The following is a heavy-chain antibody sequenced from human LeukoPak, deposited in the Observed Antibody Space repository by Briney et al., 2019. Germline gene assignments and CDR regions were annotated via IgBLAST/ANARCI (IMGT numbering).Heavy chain of an antibody. D-gene: IGHD3-22*01. V-gene: IGHV4-30-2*01. Sequence: SQTLSLTCAVSGGSISSGGYSWSWIRQPPGKGLEWIGYIYHSGSTYYNPSLKSRVTISVDTSKNQFSLKLSSVTAADTAVYYCARSRYYDSSGYYYYYGMDVWGQGTTVTVSS. CDR1: GGSISSGGYS. J-gene: IGHJ6*02. CDR3: ARSRYYDSSGYYYYYGMDV. CDR2: IYHSGST.